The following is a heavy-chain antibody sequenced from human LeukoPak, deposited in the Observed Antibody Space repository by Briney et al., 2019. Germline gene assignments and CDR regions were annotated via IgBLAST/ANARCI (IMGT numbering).Heavy chain of an antibody. CDR3: ARGAYSGGWSYVYFDY. V-gene: IGHV4-59*01. CDR1: GGSISGYY. J-gene: IGHJ4*01. CDR2: ISRSGGT. Sequence: SETPSLTCTVSGGSISGYYWHWIRQPPGKGLEWIGYISRSGGTNYNPSLKSRVTISRDTYKNQFSLNLTSVTAADTAVYFCARGAYSGGWSYVYFDYWGQRTLPTVSS. D-gene: IGHD6-19*01.